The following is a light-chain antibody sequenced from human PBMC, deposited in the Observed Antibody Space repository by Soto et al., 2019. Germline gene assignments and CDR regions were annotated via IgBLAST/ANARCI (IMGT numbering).Light chain of an antibody. V-gene: IGKV1-9*01. J-gene: IGKJ4*01. Sequence: DIQLTQSPSFLSASVGDRVTITCRASQGISSYLAWYQQKPGKAPQLLISAASTLQSGVPSRFSGSGSGTEVTPTIISRQPEDFATYYCQQHNSYPFSFGGGTKVEI. CDR1: QGISSY. CDR3: QQHNSYPFS. CDR2: AAS.